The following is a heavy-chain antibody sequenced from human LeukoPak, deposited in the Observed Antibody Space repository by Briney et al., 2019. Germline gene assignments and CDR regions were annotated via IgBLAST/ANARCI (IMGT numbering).Heavy chain of an antibody. V-gene: IGHV3-30*04. Sequence: PGGSLRLSCAASGFTFSIYAIHWVRQAPGKGLEWVAVISHDGSTKYYADSVRGRFIISRDNSKNTLYLQMDSLGAEDTAVYYCARAVVSKEDLDYWGQGTLVTVSS. D-gene: IGHD3-22*01. CDR3: ARAVVSKEDLDY. CDR1: GFTFSIYA. J-gene: IGHJ4*02. CDR2: ISHDGSTK.